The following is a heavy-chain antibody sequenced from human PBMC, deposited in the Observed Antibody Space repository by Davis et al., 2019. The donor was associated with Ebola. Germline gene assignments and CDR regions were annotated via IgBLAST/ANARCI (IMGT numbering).Heavy chain of an antibody. CDR2: INPNSGGT. V-gene: IGHV1-2*06. CDR3: AIQPGNWFDP. CDR1: GYTFTSYY. J-gene: IGHJ5*02. Sequence: ASVKVSCKASGYTFTSYYMHWARQAPGQGLEWMGRINPNSGGTNYAQKFQGRVTMTRDTSISTAYMELSRLRSDDTAVYYCAIQPGNWFDPWGQGTLVTVSS. D-gene: IGHD1-1*01.